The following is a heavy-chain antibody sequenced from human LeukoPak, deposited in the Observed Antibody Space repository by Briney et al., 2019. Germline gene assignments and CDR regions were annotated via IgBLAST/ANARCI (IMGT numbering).Heavy chain of an antibody. CDR2: IYWDDDK. D-gene: IGHD4-17*01. J-gene: IGHJ4*02. CDR3: ARLIEQYGDYRTLDY. CDR1: GFSLRTTGVG. V-gene: IGHV2-5*02. Sequence: SGPTLVKPTQTLTLTCTFSGFSLRTTGVGVGWIRQPPGKALEWLALIYWDDDKRHSPSLRSRLTITKDTSKNQVVLTLTYMDPVDTATYYCARLIEQYGDYRTLDYWGQGTLATVSS.